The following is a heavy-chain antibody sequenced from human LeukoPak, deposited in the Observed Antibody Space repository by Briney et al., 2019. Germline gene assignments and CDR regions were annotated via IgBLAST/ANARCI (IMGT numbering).Heavy chain of an antibody. CDR2: IIPIFGTA. J-gene: IGHJ4*02. Sequence: GASVKVSCKASGGAFSSYAISWVRQAPGQGLEWMGGIIPIFGTANYAQKFQGRVTITADESTSTAYMELSSLRSEDTAVYYCATRLYSSSSAWGQGTLVTVSS. D-gene: IGHD6-6*01. V-gene: IGHV1-69*01. CDR1: GGAFSSYA. CDR3: ATRLYSSSSA.